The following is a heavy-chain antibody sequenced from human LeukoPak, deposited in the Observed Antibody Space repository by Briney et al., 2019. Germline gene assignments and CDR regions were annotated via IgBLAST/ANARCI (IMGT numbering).Heavy chain of an antibody. CDR3: ARDPRRLGYATSFDY. Sequence: SETLSLTCTVSGGSISSSSYYWGWIRQPPGKGLEWIGSIYYSGSTYYNPSLKSRVTISVDTSRNQFSLKLSSVTAADTAVYYCARDPRRLGYATSFDYWGQGTLVTVSS. D-gene: IGHD2-8*01. J-gene: IGHJ4*02. CDR1: GGSISSSSYY. V-gene: IGHV4-39*07. CDR2: IYYSGST.